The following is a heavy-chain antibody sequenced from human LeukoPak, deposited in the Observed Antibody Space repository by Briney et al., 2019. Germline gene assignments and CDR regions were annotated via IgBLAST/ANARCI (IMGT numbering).Heavy chain of an antibody. CDR1: GYTFTGYG. V-gene: IGHV1-18*04. CDR2: ISAYNGNT. D-gene: IGHD1-1*01. CDR3: ARVPGDNWNDDVGLHWFDP. Sequence: GASVKVSCKASGYTFTGYGISWVRQAPGQGLEWMGWISAYNGNTNYAQKLQGRVTMTTDTSTSTAYMELRSLRSDDTAVYYCARVPGDNWNDDVGLHWFDPWGQATLVTVSS. J-gene: IGHJ5*02.